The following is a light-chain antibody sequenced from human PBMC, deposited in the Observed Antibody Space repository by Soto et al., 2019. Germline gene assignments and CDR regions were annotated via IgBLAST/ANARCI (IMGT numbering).Light chain of an antibody. CDR3: QQSYSTPRT. CDR2: RAS. Sequence: DIQMTQSPSSLSASVGDRVTITCRASQSISTWLAWFQQKPGEGPKLLIYRASSLEGGAPSRFSGSGSGTDFTLTISSLQPDDFATYYCQQSYSTPRTFGQGTKVDIK. J-gene: IGKJ1*01. CDR1: QSISTW. V-gene: IGKV1-5*03.